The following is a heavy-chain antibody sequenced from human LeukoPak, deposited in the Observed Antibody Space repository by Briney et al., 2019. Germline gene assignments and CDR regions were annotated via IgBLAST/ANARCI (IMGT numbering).Heavy chain of an antibody. CDR3: AETPVGVGDAFDI. D-gene: IGHD1-26*01. V-gene: IGHV3-23*01. CDR2: ISGSGGNT. Sequence: PGGSLRLSCAASGFTFSSYAMSWVRQAPGKGLEWVSAISGSGGNTFYADSVKGRFTISRDNSKNTLYLQMNSLRAEDTAVYYCAETPVGVGDAFDIWGQGTMVTVSS. CDR1: GFTFSSYA. J-gene: IGHJ3*02.